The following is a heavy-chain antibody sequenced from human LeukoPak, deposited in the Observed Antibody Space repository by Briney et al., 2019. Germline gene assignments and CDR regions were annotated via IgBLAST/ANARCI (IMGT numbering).Heavy chain of an antibody. CDR2: INPNSGGT. Sequence: GASVKVSCRASGYTFTGYYMHWVRQAPGQGLEWMGWINPNSGGTNYAQKFQGRVTMTRDTSISTAYMELSSLRSEDTAVYYCARLAVGYYGSGSYYKPRYYYYYMDVWGKGTTVTISS. CDR3: ARLAVGYYGSGSYYKPRYYYYYMDV. J-gene: IGHJ6*03. CDR1: GYTFTGYY. D-gene: IGHD3-10*01. V-gene: IGHV1-2*02.